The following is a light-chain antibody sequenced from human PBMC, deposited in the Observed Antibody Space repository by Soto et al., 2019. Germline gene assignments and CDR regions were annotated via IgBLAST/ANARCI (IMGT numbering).Light chain of an antibody. Sequence: DIQMTQSQSSLSASVGHRGTITCRERQFIHQYLSWSQHKPGKVPKLLINAASTLQSGVPSRITGSRSGTDFSLDINSLHPADVATYYCHQNYNPPWTFGQATKVDIK. V-gene: IGKV1-39*01. CDR2: AAS. CDR1: QFIHQY. CDR3: HQNYNPPWT. J-gene: IGKJ1*01.